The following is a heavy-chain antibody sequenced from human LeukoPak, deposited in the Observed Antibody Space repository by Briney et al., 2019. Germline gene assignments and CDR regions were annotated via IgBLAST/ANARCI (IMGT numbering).Heavy chain of an antibody. CDR1: GFTFRSYA. V-gene: IGHV3-23*01. Sequence: VGCLRLSCAASGFTFRSYAMSWGRQAPEKGLEWVSTISGNGGGTYYADSAKSRFTISRDNAKNSLYLQMNSLRAEDTAVYYCARGYRTSGSIAPRPWGMDVWGKGTTVTVAS. D-gene: IGHD6-6*01. J-gene: IGHJ6*04. CDR3: ARGYRTSGSIAPRPWGMDV. CDR2: ISGNGGGT.